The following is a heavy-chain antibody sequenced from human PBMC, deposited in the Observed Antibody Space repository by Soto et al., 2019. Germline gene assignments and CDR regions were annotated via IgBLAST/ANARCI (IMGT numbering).Heavy chain of an antibody. CDR3: ARGSCRGGSCYSFHFDY. CDR2: INAAKGDT. CDR1: GYTFTSYA. J-gene: IGHJ4*02. Sequence: GASVKVSCKASGYTFTSYAMHWVRQAPGQRLEWMGWINAAKGDTKYSQKFQDRVTVTRDTSASTAYMELSSLRSEDTAVYYCARGSCRGGSCYSFHFDYWGQGTLVTVSS. D-gene: IGHD2-15*01. V-gene: IGHV1-3*01.